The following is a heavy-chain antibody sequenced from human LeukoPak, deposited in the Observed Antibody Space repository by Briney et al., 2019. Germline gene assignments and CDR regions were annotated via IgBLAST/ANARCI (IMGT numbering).Heavy chain of an antibody. J-gene: IGHJ6*02. CDR2: ISSSSSYM. CDR3: ARAYFYDSIGWEGMDV. D-gene: IGHD3-22*01. CDR1: GFTFSRYN. V-gene: IGHV3-21*01. Sequence: RGSPRLSCAASGFTFSRYNMNWVRQAPEKGLEWVSSISSSSSYMYYADSVKGRFTISRDNAKNSLYLQVTSLRAEDTAVYYCARAYFYDSIGWEGMDVWGQGTAATASS.